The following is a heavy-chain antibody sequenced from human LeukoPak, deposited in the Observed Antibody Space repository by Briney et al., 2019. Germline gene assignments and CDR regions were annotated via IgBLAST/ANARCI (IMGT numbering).Heavy chain of an antibody. CDR3: ARGKFGNWGQYYYYGMDV. V-gene: IGHV4-59*01. Sequence: SETLSLTCTASGGSISSYYWSWIRQPPGKGLEWIGYIYYSGSTNYNPSLKSRVTISVDTSKNQFSLKLSSVTAEDTAVYYCARGKFGNWGQYYYYGMDVWGQGTTVTVSS. CDR1: GGSISSYY. CDR2: IYYSGST. D-gene: IGHD7-27*01. J-gene: IGHJ6*02.